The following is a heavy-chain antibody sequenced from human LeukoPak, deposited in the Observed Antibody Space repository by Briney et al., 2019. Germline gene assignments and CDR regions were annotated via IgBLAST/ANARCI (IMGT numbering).Heavy chain of an antibody. D-gene: IGHD6-13*01. CDR3: ARGRAAAGRYYYYYMDV. CDR2: INHSGST. CDR1: GGSFSGYY. Sequence: SETLSLTCAVYGGSFSGYYWSWIRQPPGKGLEWIGEINHSGSTNYNPSLKSRVTISVDTSKNQFSLKLSSVTAADTAVYYCARGRAAAGRYYYYYMDVWGKGTTVTVSS. V-gene: IGHV4-34*01. J-gene: IGHJ6*03.